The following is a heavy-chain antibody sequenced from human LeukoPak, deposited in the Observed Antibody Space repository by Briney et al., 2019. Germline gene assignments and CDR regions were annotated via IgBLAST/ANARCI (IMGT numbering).Heavy chain of an antibody. Sequence: ETLSLTCAVYGGSFSGYYWSRIRQPPGKGLEWVSAISGSGGSTYYADSVKGRFTISRDNSKNTLFLQMNSLRAEDTAVYYCAKDITGSYFDHWGQGTLVTVSS. J-gene: IGHJ4*02. CDR2: ISGSGGST. D-gene: IGHD3-10*01. CDR1: GGSFSGYY. CDR3: AKDITGSYFDH. V-gene: IGHV3-23*01.